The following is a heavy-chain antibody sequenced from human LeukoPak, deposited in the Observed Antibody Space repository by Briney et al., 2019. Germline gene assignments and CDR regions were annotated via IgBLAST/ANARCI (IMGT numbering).Heavy chain of an antibody. Sequence: SETLSLTCTVSTGSVSSGTYYWSWIRQPPGKGLEWFGYMYYNGGTNYNPSLKSRVTISVDTSKKRFSLKLSSVTAADTAMYYCARAPRVTMIIVTPGAFDMWGQGTMVTVSS. D-gene: IGHD3-22*01. CDR2: MYYNGGT. CDR1: TGSVSSGTYY. V-gene: IGHV4-61*01. CDR3: ARAPRVTMIIVTPGAFDM. J-gene: IGHJ3*02.